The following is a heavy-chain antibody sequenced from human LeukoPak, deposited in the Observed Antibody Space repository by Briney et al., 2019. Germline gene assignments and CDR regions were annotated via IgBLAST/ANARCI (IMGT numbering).Heavy chain of an antibody. D-gene: IGHD3-10*01. J-gene: IGHJ5*02. CDR3: ARDSWWDGSKTFSDWFGP. CDR2: IVYTGRT. CDR1: SGSIGSYY. V-gene: IGHV4-59*01. Sequence: PSETLSLTCTVSSGSIGSYYWSWVRQPPEKGLEWIGNIVYTGRTNYNPSLKSRVTISIDTSKNQFSLRLNSVTAADTAVYYCARDSWWDGSKTFSDWFGPWGQGTLVTVSS.